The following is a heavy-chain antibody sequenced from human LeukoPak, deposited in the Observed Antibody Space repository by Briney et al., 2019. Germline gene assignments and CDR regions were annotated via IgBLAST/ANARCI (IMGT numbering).Heavy chain of an antibody. CDR3: ARGRYDSSGYHDAFDI. V-gene: IGHV3-74*01. CDR2: INGDASST. Sequence: GGSLRLSCAASGFTFATYWMHWVRQAPGKGLLWVSRINGDASSTSYADSVKGRLTISRDNSKNTLYLQTSSLRAEDTAVYYCARGRYDSSGYHDAFDIWGRGTMVTVSS. D-gene: IGHD3-22*01. J-gene: IGHJ3*02. CDR1: GFTFATYW.